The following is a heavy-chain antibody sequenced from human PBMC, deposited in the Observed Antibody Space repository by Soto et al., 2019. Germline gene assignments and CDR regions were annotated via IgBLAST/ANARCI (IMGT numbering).Heavy chain of an antibody. J-gene: IGHJ6*03. D-gene: IGHD5-12*01. V-gene: IGHV1-2*04. Sequence: GASVKVSCKASGYTFTGYYMHWVRQAPGQGLEWMGWINPNSGGTNYAQKFQGWVTMTRDTSISTAYMELSRLRSDDTAVYYCARDGSGYDSSYYYMDVWDKATTVTVSS. CDR2: INPNSGGT. CDR3: ARDGSGYDSSYYYMDV. CDR1: GYTFTGYY.